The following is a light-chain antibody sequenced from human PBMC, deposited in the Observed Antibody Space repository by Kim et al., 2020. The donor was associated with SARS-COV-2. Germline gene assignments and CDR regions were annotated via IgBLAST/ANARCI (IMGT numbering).Light chain of an antibody. J-gene: IGKJ4*01. CDR1: HNVDIN. CDR3: QQRGSWPPALT. V-gene: IGKV3-11*01. Sequence: PGEIATLSCRASHNVDINLAWYQQTPGQPPRLLIYDAAIRAAGIPDRFSGSGSGNDFPLAIGSLAPEDFAVYYCQQRGSWPPALTFGGGTKVDIK. CDR2: DAA.